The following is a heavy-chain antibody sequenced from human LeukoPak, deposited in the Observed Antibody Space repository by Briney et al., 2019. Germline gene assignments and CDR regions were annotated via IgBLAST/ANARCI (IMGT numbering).Heavy chain of an antibody. CDR2: IYSDGST. CDR3: ARDPTYYDILTGFQPYFDY. D-gene: IGHD3-9*01. CDR1: GFIVSSNY. Sequence: GGSLRLSCAASGFIVSSNYMSWVRQAPGKGLEWVSIIYSDGSTYYADSVKGRFTISRDNFKNILYFDMNSLRVEDTAVYYCARDPTYYDILTGFQPYFDYWGQGTLVTVSS. J-gene: IGHJ4*02. V-gene: IGHV3-53*01.